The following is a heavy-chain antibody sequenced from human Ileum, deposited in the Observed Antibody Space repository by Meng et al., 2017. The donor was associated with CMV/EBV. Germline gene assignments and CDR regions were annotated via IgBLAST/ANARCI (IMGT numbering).Heavy chain of an antibody. Sequence: GGSLRLSCAASGFTVSSNYMSWVRQAPGKGLEWVSVIYSGGTTYYADSVKGRFTISRDNSKNTLYLQMNSLRVEDTAVYYCARTTSTTCYDYWGQGTLVTVSS. D-gene: IGHD2-2*01. CDR3: ARTTSTTCYDY. CDR1: GFTVSSNY. V-gene: IGHV3-53*01. CDR2: IYSGGTT. J-gene: IGHJ4*02.